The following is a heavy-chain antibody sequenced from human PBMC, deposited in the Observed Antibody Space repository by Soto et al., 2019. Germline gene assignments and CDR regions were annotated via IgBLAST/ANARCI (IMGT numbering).Heavy chain of an antibody. CDR3: ARTLWIVVGPAATDKYGMDV. Sequence: PGGSLRLSCAASGFTFSSYDMHWVRQATGKGLEWVSAIGTAGDTYYPGSVKGRFTISRENAKNSLYLQMNSMRAGDTAVYYCARTLWIVVGPAATDKYGMDVWGPGTTVTVSS. J-gene: IGHJ6*02. CDR2: IGTAGDT. D-gene: IGHD2-2*01. V-gene: IGHV3-13*04. CDR1: GFTFSSYD.